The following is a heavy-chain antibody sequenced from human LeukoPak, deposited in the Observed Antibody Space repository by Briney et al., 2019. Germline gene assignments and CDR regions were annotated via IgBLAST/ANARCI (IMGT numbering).Heavy chain of an antibody. CDR3: ARGGYCSGGSCYSYYYGMDV. CDR2: IKQDGSEK. D-gene: IGHD2-15*01. J-gene: IGHJ6*02. V-gene: IGHV3-7*01. CDR1: GFTFSSYW. Sequence: GGSLRLSCAASGFTFSSYWMSWVRQAPGKGLEWVANIKQDGSEKYYVDSVKGRFTIFRDNAKNSLYLQMNSLRAGDTAVYYCARGGYCSGGSCYSYYYGMDVWGQGTTVTVSS.